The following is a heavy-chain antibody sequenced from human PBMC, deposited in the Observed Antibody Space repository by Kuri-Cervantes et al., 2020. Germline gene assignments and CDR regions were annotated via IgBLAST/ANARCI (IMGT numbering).Heavy chain of an antibody. CDR1: GGTFSTYA. Sequence: SVKVSCKASGGTFSTYAITWVRQAPGQGLEWMGGIIPIFGTANYAQKFQGRVTITADKSTSTAYMELSSLRSEDTAVYYCAQRAGGYSSGWYFDYWGQGTLVTVSS. CDR2: IIPIFGTA. J-gene: IGHJ4*02. CDR3: AQRAGGYSSGWYFDY. D-gene: IGHD6-19*01. V-gene: IGHV1-69*06.